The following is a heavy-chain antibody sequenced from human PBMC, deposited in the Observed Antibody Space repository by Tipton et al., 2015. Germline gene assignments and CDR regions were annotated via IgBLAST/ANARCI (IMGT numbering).Heavy chain of an antibody. J-gene: IGHJ4*02. CDR3: ATDPNWGSDF. Sequence: QSGAEVKKPGASVKVSCKVFGYSVTEFSMHWVRQAPGKGLEWMGVFDPEDGETIYAQKFQGRVSMTEDTSKDTAYMELSSLRSEDTAVYYCATDPNWGSDFWGQGTLVTVSS. V-gene: IGHV1-24*01. CDR1: GYSVTEFS. CDR2: FDPEDGET. D-gene: IGHD7-27*01.